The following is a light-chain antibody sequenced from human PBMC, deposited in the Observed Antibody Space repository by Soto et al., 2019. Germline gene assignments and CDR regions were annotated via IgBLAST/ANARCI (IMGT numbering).Light chain of an antibody. CDR3: QQSDITPRT. CDR2: AAT. CDR1: HRTGTL. J-gene: IGKJ1*01. Sequence: RLTQFPSSLSASVGDGVTIXCRATHRTGTLVTWYQHRTGKAPRLLIYAATSLHSVGSPRFSGSGSETAFTRTISSRQPEDSATYYGQQSDITPRTFGQGTKVDIK. V-gene: IGKV1-39*01.